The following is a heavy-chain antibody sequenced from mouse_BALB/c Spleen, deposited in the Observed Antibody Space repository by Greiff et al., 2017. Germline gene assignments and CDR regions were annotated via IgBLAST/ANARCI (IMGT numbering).Heavy chain of an antibody. J-gene: IGHJ1*01. V-gene: IGHV5-17*02. CDR1: GFTFSSFG. CDR2: ISSGSSTI. CDR3: ARGGTGYDFWYFDV. Sequence: DVMLVESGGGLVQPGGSRKLSCAASGFTFSSFGMHWVRQAPEKGLEWVAYISSGSSTIYYADTVKGRFTISRDNPKNTLFLQMTSLRSEDTAMYYCARGGTGYDFWYFDVWGAGTTVTVSS. D-gene: IGHD2-2*01.